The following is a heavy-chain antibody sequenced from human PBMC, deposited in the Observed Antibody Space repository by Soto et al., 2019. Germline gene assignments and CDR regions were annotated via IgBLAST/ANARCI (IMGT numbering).Heavy chain of an antibody. CDR3: ARGRREFGEVFVGYVY. V-gene: IGHV1-18*04. CDR1: GYTFSNHG. J-gene: IGHJ4*02. CDR2: VSAHNGNT. Sequence: QVQLVQSGGEVKTRGASVKVSCRAYGYTFSNHGVSWVRQAPGQGPEGMGWVSAHNGNTKYAEKFQERRTLTTYIYASTGYMELRSLRSDDTATYYCARGRREFGEVFVGYVYWGQGTLVTVS. D-gene: IGHD3-16*01.